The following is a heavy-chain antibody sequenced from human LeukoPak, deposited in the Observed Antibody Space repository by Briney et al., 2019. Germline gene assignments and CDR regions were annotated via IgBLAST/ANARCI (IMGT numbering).Heavy chain of an antibody. Sequence: PGGSLRLSCAASGFTFSSYAMSWVRQAPGKGLEWVSAISGSGGSTYYADSVKGRFTISRDNSKNTLYLQMNSLRAEDTAVYYCAKRPRGYCSSTSCPNWYFDLWGRGTLVTVSS. J-gene: IGHJ2*01. CDR2: ISGSGGST. V-gene: IGHV3-23*01. D-gene: IGHD2-2*01. CDR3: AKRPRGYCSSTSCPNWYFDL. CDR1: GFTFSSYA.